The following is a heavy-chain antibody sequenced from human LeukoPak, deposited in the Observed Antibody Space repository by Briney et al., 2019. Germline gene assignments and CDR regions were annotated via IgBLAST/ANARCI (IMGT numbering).Heavy chain of an antibody. D-gene: IGHD2-15*01. CDR2: IYYSGST. Sequence: SETLSLTCTVSGGSISSYYWSWIRQPPGKGLEWIGYIYYSGSTNYNPSLKSRVTISVDTSKNQFSLKLGSVTAADTAVYYCARAPGGLGYCSGGSCPYFDYWGQGTLVTVSS. J-gene: IGHJ4*02. CDR3: ARAPGGLGYCSGGSCPYFDY. CDR1: GGSISSYY. V-gene: IGHV4-59*01.